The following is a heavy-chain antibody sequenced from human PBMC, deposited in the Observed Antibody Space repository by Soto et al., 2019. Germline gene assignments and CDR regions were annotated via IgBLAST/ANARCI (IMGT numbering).Heavy chain of an antibody. D-gene: IGHD3-22*01. CDR1: GSPITTYY. CDR2: MFYSGST. Sequence: SDTLSLTCTISGSPITTYYWSWIRQPPGKGLEWIGYMFYSGSTNYNPSLKSRVTISVDTSKNQFSLKLSSVTAADTAVYYCARDYDSSGYYYQYWGQGTLVTVS. CDR3: ARDYDSSGYYYQY. J-gene: IGHJ4*02. V-gene: IGHV4-59*01.